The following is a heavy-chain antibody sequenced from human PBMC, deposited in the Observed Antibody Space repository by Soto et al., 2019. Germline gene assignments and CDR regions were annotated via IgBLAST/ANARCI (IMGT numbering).Heavy chain of an antibody. V-gene: IGHV5-10-1*01. Sequence: PGESLKISGKGSGYSFTSYWISWVRQMPGKGLEWMGRIDPSDSYTNYSPSFQGDVTISADKSISTAYLQWSSLKASDTAMYYCAVPGQLGKYYYGMDVWGQGTTVTVSS. CDR1: GYSFTSYW. CDR2: IDPSDSYT. J-gene: IGHJ6*02. CDR3: AVPGQLGKYYYGMDV. D-gene: IGHD6-6*01.